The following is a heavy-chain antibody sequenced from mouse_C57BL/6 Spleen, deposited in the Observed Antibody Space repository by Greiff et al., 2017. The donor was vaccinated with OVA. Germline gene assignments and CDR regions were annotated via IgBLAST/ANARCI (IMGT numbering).Heavy chain of an antibody. J-gene: IGHJ1*03. V-gene: IGHV5-16*01. CDR1: GFTFSDYY. CDR2: INYDGSST. Sequence: VMLVESEGGLVQPGSSLKLSCTASGFTFSDYYMAWVRQVPEKGLEWVANINYDGSSTYYLDSLKSRFIISRDNAKNILYLQMSSLKSEDTATYYCARGPRWYFDVWGTGTTVTVSS. CDR3: ARGPRWYFDV.